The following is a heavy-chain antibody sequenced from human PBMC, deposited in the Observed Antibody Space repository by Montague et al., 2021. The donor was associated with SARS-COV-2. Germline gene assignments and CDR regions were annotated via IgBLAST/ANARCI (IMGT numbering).Heavy chain of an antibody. V-gene: IGHV2-70*20. CDR3: ARSLYDILTGYYLPFDY. CDR2: IDWDDNK. CDR1: GFSLSTSGMC. Sequence: PALVKPTQTLTLTCTFSGFSLSTSGMCVSWVRQPPGKALEWLALIDWDDNKFYSTSLETRLTISKDTSKNQVVLTMTNVDPVDTATYCCARSLYDILTGYYLPFDYWGQGTLVTVSS. J-gene: IGHJ4*02. D-gene: IGHD3-9*01.